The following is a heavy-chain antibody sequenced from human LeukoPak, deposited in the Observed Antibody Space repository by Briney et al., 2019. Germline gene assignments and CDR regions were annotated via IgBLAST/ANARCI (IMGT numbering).Heavy chain of an antibody. CDR3: AKDPSPNWDGYRLYYFDY. CDR2: ISYDGSNK. J-gene: IGHJ4*02. Sequence: GGSLRLSCAISGFTFSSYGMHWVRQAPGKGLEWVAVISYDGSNKYYADSVKGRFTISRDNSKNTLYLQMNSLRAEDTAVYYCAKDPSPNWDGYRLYYFDYWGQGTLVTVSS. V-gene: IGHV3-30*18. CDR1: GFTFSSYG. D-gene: IGHD5-24*01.